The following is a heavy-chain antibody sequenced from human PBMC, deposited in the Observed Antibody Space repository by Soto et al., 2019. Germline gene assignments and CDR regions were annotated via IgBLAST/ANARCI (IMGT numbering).Heavy chain of an antibody. V-gene: IGHV1-58*01. CDR1: GFTFTSSA. J-gene: IGHJ6*02. D-gene: IGHD6-19*01. CDR2: IVVGSGNT. Sequence: SVKVSCKASGFTFTSSAVQWVRQARGQRLEWIGWIVVGSGNTNYAQKFQERVTITRDMSTSTAYMELSSLRSEDTAVYYCAAGLKENYYYYGMDVWGQGTTVTVSS. CDR3: AAGLKENYYYYGMDV.